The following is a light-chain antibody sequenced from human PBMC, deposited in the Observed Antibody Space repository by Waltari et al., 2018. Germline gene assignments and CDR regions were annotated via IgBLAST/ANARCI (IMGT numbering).Light chain of an antibody. V-gene: IGLV8-61*01. J-gene: IGLJ3*02. CDR3: GRHLGNGIWM. CDR1: PDSVSTCLY. CDR2: TTN. Sequence: QTVVTQEPSLSLSPGGTVTLTSGLSPDSVSTCLYPGWFQQTPGQAPPPLISTTNVRSSGVPDRFSGSSLGNKAAVTITGAQAEDESDYYCGRHLGNGIWMFGGGTNLTVL.